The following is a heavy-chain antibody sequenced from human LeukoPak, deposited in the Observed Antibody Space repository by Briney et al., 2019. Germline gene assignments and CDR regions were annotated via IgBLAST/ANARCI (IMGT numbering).Heavy chain of an antibody. CDR3: ARDLVVVVAATLDYYYYGMDV. J-gene: IGHJ6*02. Sequence: SETLSLTCTVSGGSISSGGYYWSWIRQHPGKGLEWIGYIYYSGSTYYNPSLKSRVTMSVDTSKNQFSLKLSSVTAADTAVYYCARDLVVVVAATLDYYYYGMDVWGQGTTVTVSS. D-gene: IGHD2-15*01. CDR2: IYYSGST. V-gene: IGHV4-31*03. CDR1: GGSISSGGYY.